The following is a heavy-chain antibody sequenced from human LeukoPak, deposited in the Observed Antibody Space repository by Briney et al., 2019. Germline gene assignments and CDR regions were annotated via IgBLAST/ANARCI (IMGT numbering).Heavy chain of an antibody. Sequence: PSETLSLTCTVSGGSISTYYWSWIRQPAGKGLEWIGRIHTSGSTNYNPSLKSRVTISVDKSKNQFSLKLSSVTAADTAVYYCARGLVGTTGELNWFDPWGQGTLLTVSS. V-gene: IGHV4-4*07. CDR3: ARGLVGTTGELNWFDP. D-gene: IGHD1-26*01. CDR1: GGSISTYY. CDR2: IHTSGST. J-gene: IGHJ5*02.